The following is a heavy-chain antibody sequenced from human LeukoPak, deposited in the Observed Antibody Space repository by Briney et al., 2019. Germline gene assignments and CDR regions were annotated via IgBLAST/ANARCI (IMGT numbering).Heavy chain of an antibody. Sequence: SETLSPTCTVSGGSISSYYWSWIRQPPGKGLEWIGYIYYSGSTNYNPSLKSRVTISVDTSKNQFSLKLSSVTAADTAVYYCARLDSSGWYYFDYWGQGTLVTVSS. V-gene: IGHV4-59*08. D-gene: IGHD6-19*01. CDR1: GGSISSYY. CDR2: IYYSGST. CDR3: ARLDSSGWYYFDY. J-gene: IGHJ4*02.